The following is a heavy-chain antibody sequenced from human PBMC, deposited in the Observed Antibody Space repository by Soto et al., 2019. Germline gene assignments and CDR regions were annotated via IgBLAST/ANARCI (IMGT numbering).Heavy chain of an antibody. D-gene: IGHD3-3*01. CDR2: ISGRGGST. CDR1: GFTFSSYA. Sequence: EVKLLESGGGLVQPGGSLRLSCAASGFTFSSYAMSWVRQAPGKGLEWVAGISGRGGSTYYADSVKGRFTSSRDNSKNTLYLQMNSLRAGDTAVYYCAKDMGYDFWSGRSGRLKSDYWGQGTLVTVSS. J-gene: IGHJ4*02. CDR3: AKDMGYDFWSGRSGRLKSDY. V-gene: IGHV3-23*01.